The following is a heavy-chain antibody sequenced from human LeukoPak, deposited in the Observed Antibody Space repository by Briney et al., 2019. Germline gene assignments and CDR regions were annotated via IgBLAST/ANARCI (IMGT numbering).Heavy chain of an antibody. CDR1: GYTLTELS. J-gene: IGHJ4*02. D-gene: IGHD5-18*01. Sequence: ASVKVSCKVPGYTLTELSMHWVRQAPGKGLEWMGGFDPEDGETIYAQKFQGRVTMTEDTSTDTAYMELSSLRSEDTAVYYCATVPGDTAMVTYDYWGQGTLVTVSS. CDR3: ATVPGDTAMVTYDY. CDR2: FDPEDGET. V-gene: IGHV1-24*01.